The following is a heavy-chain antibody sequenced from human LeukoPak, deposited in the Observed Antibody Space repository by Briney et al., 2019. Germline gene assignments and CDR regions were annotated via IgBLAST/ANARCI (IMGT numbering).Heavy chain of an antibody. CDR2: VYNSGST. Sequence: PSQTLSLTCIVSGGSINRGSYYWNWIRQPAGKGLEWMGRVYNSGSTNYNPSLKSRVTISTDMSKNQFSLKLSSVTAADTAVYYCARQTFGALYFDSWGQGTLVTVSS. J-gene: IGHJ4*02. D-gene: IGHD3-10*01. V-gene: IGHV4-61*02. CDR1: GGSINRGSYY. CDR3: ARQTFGALYFDS.